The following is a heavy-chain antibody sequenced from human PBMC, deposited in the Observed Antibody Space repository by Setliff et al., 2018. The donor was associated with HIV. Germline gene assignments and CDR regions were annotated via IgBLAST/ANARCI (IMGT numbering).Heavy chain of an antibody. J-gene: IGHJ4*02. CDR3: ARHAAAAPFRY. CDR1: GGSISSRTDY. Sequence: NPSETLSLTCTVSGGSISSRTDYWAWIRQPPGKGLEWIGSIYYGGSTYYNPSLKSRVTISADTSKNQFSLKLSSVTAADTAVYFCARHAAAAPFRYWGQGTLVTVSS. D-gene: IGHD6-13*01. CDR2: IYYGGST. V-gene: IGHV4-39*01.